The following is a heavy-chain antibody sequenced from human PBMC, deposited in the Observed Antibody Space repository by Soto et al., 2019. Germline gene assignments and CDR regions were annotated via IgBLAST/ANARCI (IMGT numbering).Heavy chain of an antibody. CDR1: GYTFTSYG. D-gene: IGHD4-17*01. CDR2: MNPNSGNT. V-gene: IGHV1-8*02. CDR3: ARTLYGDNVDY. J-gene: IGHJ4*02. Sequence: GPVKVSCKASGYTFTSYGISWVRQATGQGLEWMGWMNPNSGNTGYAQKFQGRVTMTRNTSISTAYMELSSLRSEDTAVYYCARTLYGDNVDYWGQGTLVTVSS.